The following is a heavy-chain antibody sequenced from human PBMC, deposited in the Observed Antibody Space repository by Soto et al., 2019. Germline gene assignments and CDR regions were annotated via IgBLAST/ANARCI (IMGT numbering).Heavy chain of an antibody. D-gene: IGHD6-6*01. CDR1: GESIGSGGYY. V-gene: IGHV4-31*03. J-gene: IGHJ4*02. CDR3: ARASSSSSAADH. Sequence: QVQLQESGPGLVKASQTLSLICNVSGESIGSGGYYWSWIRHHPGKGLEWIGYIYDTASAYYNPSLKSRVTISMDTSKNHFAMKLSSVTAADTAVYYCARASSSSSAADHWGQGTLITVSS. CDR2: IYDTASA.